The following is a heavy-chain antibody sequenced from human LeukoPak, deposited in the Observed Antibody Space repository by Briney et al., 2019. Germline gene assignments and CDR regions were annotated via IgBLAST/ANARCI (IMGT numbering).Heavy chain of an antibody. CDR3: ARGQTVGASALDY. CDR1: GGSLNNYY. J-gene: IGHJ4*02. CDR2: MYTTGSS. V-gene: IGHV4-4*07. Sequence: SETLSLTCTVSGGSLNNYYWSWIRQPAGKGLEFIGRMYTTGSSTYNPSLESRVTLSLDTSKNQCSLKLTSVTAADTAVYYCARGQTVGASALDYWGRGTLITVSS. D-gene: IGHD1-26*01.